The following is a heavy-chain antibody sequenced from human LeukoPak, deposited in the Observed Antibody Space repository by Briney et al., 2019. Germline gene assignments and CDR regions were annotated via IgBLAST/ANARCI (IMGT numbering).Heavy chain of an antibody. CDR2: IYYSGST. CDR3: ARTYALNWFDP. V-gene: IGHV4-59*12. J-gene: IGHJ5*02. Sequence: PSETLSLTCTVSGGSISSYYWSWIRQPPGKGLEWIGYIYYSGSTYYNPSLTSRVTISVDTSKNQFSLKLSSVTAADTAVYYCARTYALNWFDPWGQGTLVTVSS. CDR1: GGSISSYY. D-gene: IGHD3-16*01.